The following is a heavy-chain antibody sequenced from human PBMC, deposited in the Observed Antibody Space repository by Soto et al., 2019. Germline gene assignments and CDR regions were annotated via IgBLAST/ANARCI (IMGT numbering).Heavy chain of an antibody. CDR2: IYYSGST. CDR1: GGSISSSSYY. Sequence: SETLSLTCTVSGGSISSSSYYWGWIRQPPGKGLEWIGSIYYSGSTYYNPSLKSRVTISVDTSKNQFSLKLSSVTAADTAVYYCAMDTAMVPYYFDYWGQGTLVTVSS. J-gene: IGHJ4*02. D-gene: IGHD5-18*01. V-gene: IGHV4-39*01. CDR3: AMDTAMVPYYFDY.